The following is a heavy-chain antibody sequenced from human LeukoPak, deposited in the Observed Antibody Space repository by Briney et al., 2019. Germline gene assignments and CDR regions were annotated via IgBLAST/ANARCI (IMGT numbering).Heavy chain of an antibody. CDR1: GFSLSNYW. Sequence: GGSLRLSCAASGFSLSNYWMSWVRQAPGQGLEWVANINEDEAKKYYVDSVRGRFTISRDNAKNSLYLQMNSLRAEDTAVYYCATFGSWGSDGFDVWGHGTLVTVSS. D-gene: IGHD3-16*01. V-gene: IGHV3-7*01. J-gene: IGHJ3*01. CDR2: INEDEAKK. CDR3: ATFGSWGSDGFDV.